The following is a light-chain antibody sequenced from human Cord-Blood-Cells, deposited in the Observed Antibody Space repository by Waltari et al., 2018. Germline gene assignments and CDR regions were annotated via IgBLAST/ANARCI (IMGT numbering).Light chain of an antibody. CDR1: SGSMATNY. J-gene: IGLJ3*02. V-gene: IGLV6-57*01. CDR2: EDN. CDR3: QSYDSSNSWV. Sequence: FMLTQPHSVSESPGKTVTISCTRSSGSMATNYVQWSQQRPGSSPTTVIYEDNQRPSGVPDRFSGSIDSSSNSASLTISGLKTEDEADYYCQSYDSSNSWVFGGGTKLTVL.